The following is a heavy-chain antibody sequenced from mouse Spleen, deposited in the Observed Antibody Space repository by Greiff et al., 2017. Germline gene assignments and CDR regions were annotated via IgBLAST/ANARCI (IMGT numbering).Heavy chain of an antibody. V-gene: IGHV5-9-4*01. CDR2: ICSGGSYT. Sequence: EVKLMESGGGLVKPGGSLKLSCAASGFTFSSYAMSWVRQSPEKRLEWVAEICSGGSYTYYPDTVTGRFTISRDNAKNTLYLEMSSLRSEDTAMYYCARGDDDYFFAYWGQGTLVTVSA. CDR3: ARGDDDYFFAY. D-gene: IGHD2-4*01. J-gene: IGHJ3*01. CDR1: GFTFSSYA.